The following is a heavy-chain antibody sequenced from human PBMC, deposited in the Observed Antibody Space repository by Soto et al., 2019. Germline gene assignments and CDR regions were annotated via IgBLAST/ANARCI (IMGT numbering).Heavy chain of an antibody. V-gene: IGHV4-34*01. CDR2: INHSGST. CDR3: AREEGITMVRGAPRPYYYYYGMDV. CDR1: GGSFSGYY. D-gene: IGHD3-10*01. J-gene: IGHJ6*02. Sequence: LSLTCAVYGGSFSGYYWSWIRQPPGKGLEWIGEINHSGSTNYNPSLKSRVTISVDTSKNQFSLKLSSVTAADTAVYYCAREEGITMVRGAPRPYYYYYGMDVWGQGTTVTVSS.